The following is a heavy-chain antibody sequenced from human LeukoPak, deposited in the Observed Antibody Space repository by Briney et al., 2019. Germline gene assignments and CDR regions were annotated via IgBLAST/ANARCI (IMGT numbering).Heavy chain of an antibody. D-gene: IGHD5-18*01. J-gene: IGHJ4*02. CDR1: GGSFSGYY. CDR3: AIGYSYGFDY. V-gene: IGHV4-34*01. CDR2: IYHRGST. Sequence: SETLSHTCGAYGGSFSGYYWSWIRQPPGKGLEWIGEIYHRGSTNYNPSLKSRVTISVDTSKNQFSLKLSSVTAADTAVYYCAIGYSYGFDYWGQGTLVTVSS.